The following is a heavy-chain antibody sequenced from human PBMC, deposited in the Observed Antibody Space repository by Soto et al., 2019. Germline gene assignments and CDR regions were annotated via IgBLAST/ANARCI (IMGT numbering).Heavy chain of an antibody. CDR3: ARDHGLRALSITGSCMDV. CDR1: GGSVSSVSYY. CDR2: IYYSGST. D-gene: IGHD1-20*01. V-gene: IGHV4-61*01. Sequence: SETLSLTCTVSGGSVSSVSYYWSWIRQPPGKGLEWIGYIYYSGSTNYNPSLKSRVTMSVDTSKNQFSLKLSSVTAADTAVYYCARDHGLRALSITGSCMDVWGQGTTVTVSS. J-gene: IGHJ6*02.